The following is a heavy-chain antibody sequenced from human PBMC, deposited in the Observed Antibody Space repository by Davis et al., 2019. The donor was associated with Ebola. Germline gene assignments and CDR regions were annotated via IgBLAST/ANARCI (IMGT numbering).Heavy chain of an antibody. J-gene: IGHJ4*02. V-gene: IGHV3-21*01. CDR2: ISSDSDYI. Sequence: GGSLRLSCAASGFTFSTYSMSWVRQAPGKGLEWVSSISSDSDYIYYADSAKGRFTISRDNAKNSLYLQMNSLRVEDTAIYYCARGRSAAGTPDSDYWGQGTLVTVSS. D-gene: IGHD6-13*01. CDR1: GFTFSTYS. CDR3: ARGRSAAGTPDSDY.